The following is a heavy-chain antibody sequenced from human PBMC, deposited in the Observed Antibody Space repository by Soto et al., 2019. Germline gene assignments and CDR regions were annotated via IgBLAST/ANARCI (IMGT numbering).Heavy chain of an antibody. Sequence: QMQLVQSGPEVKKPGTSVKVSCKASGFTFTSSAVQWVRQARGQRLEWIGWIVVGSGNTNYGQKFQERGTITRDLSTRTAYMERSSLISEYTAVYYWAAERTYCGGDCYVDWGQGTLVTVSS. CDR2: IVVGSGNT. CDR3: AAERTYCGGDCYVD. D-gene: IGHD2-21*02. CDR1: GFTFTSSA. J-gene: IGHJ4*02. V-gene: IGHV1-58*01.